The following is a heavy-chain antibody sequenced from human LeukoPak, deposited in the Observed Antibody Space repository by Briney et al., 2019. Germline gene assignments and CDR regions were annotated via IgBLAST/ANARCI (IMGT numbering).Heavy chain of an antibody. J-gene: IGHJ5*02. V-gene: IGHV1-18*01. CDR1: GYTFISYG. Sequence: ASVKVSCKASGYTFISYGISWVRQAPGQGLEWMGWISAYNGNTNYAQKLQGRVTMTTDTSTSTAYMELRSLRSDDTAVYYCARDGIAVAGKDWFDPWGQGTLVTVSS. CDR2: ISAYNGNT. D-gene: IGHD6-19*01. CDR3: ARDGIAVAGKDWFDP.